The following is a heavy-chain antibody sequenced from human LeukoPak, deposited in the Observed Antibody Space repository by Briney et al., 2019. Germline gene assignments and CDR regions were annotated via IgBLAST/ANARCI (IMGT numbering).Heavy chain of an antibody. CDR1: GGSFSGYY. V-gene: IGHV4-34*01. Sequence: SETLSLTCAVYGGSFSGYYWSWIRQPPGKGLVWIGEINHSGSTNYNPSLKSRVTISVDTSKNQFSLKLSSVTAADTAVYYCAREKLGYCSAGSCYSDWFDPWGQGTLVTVSS. CDR3: AREKLGYCSAGSCYSDWFDP. J-gene: IGHJ5*02. CDR2: INHSGST. D-gene: IGHD2-15*01.